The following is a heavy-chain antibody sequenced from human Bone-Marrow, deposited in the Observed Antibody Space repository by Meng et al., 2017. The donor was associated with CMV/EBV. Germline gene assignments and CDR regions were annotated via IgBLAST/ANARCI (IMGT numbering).Heavy chain of an antibody. V-gene: IGHV1-2*02. J-gene: IGHJ4*02. CDR2: INPNSGGT. Sequence: ASVKVSCKASGYSFTGHYIHWVRQAPGQGLEWMGWINPNSGGTNSAQKFQGRVTMTRDTSITTAYMYLSKLRSDDTAVYYCARDLVDWQQVVPLYCDSWGQGTLVTVSS. CDR3: ARDLVDWQQVVPLYCDS. D-gene: IGHD6-13*01. CDR1: GYSFTGHY.